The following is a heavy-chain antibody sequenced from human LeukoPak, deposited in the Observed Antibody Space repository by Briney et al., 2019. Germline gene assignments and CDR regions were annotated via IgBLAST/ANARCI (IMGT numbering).Heavy chain of an antibody. CDR3: AKDVGMTVGATDY. CDR2: IYSDGTT. Sequence: PGGSLRLSCAASGFTVSNNYMSWVRQAPGKKLEWVSDIYSDGTTFYADSVKGRFTISRDNSKNTLYLQMNSLRAEDTAVYYCAKDVGMTVGATDYWGQGTLVTVSS. J-gene: IGHJ4*02. D-gene: IGHD1-26*01. V-gene: IGHV3-53*01. CDR1: GFTVSNNY.